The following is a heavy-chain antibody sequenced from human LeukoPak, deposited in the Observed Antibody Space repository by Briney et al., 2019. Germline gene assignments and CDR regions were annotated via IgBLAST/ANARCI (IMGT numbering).Heavy chain of an antibody. CDR1: GYTFAGYY. V-gene: IGHV1-2*02. CDR3: ARDLERLYPGGAFDI. CDR2: INPNSGGT. D-gene: IGHD3-16*02. Sequence: GASVKVSCKASGYTFAGYYMHWVRQAPGQGLEWMGWINPNSGGTNYAQKFQGRVTMTRGTSISTAYMELSRLRSDDTAVYYCARDLERLYPGGAFDIWGQGTMVTVSS. J-gene: IGHJ3*02.